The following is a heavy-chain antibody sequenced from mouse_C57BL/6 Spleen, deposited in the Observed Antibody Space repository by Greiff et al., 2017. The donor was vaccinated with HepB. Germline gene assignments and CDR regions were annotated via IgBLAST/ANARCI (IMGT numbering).Heavy chain of an antibody. CDR2: IYPGYGDT. Sequence: QVQLKESGPELVKPGASVKISCKASGYAFSSSWMNWVQQRPGKGLEWIGRIYPGYGDTNYNGKFKGKATLTADKSSSTAYMQLRSLTSEDSAVYCCARDYDGSSSYWYFDVWGTGTTVTVSS. CDR1: GYAFSSSW. D-gene: IGHD1-1*01. V-gene: IGHV1-82*01. CDR3: ARDYDGSSSYWYFDV. J-gene: IGHJ1*03.